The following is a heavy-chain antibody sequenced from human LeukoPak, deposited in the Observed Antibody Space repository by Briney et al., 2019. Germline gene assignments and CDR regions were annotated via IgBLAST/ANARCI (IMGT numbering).Heavy chain of an antibody. CDR2: IYYSGST. J-gene: IGHJ5*02. CDR3: ARSLFWSGYYMGKYNWFDP. V-gene: IGHV4-39*07. D-gene: IGHD3-3*01. CDR1: GSSFRSSSYY. Sequence: PSETLSLTCTVSGSSFRSSSYYWGWIRQTPGKGLEWIGCIYYSGSTNYNPSLKSRVTISVDTSKNQFSLKLSSVTAADTAVYYCARSLFWSGYYMGKYNWFDPWGQGTLVTVSS.